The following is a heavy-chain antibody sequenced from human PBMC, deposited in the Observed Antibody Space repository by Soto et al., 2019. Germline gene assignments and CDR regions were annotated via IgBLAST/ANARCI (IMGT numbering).Heavy chain of an antibody. CDR2: ITGSAGST. CDR1: GFTFSSYA. V-gene: IGHV3-23*01. Sequence: EVQLLESGGGLVQPGGSLRLSCAASGFTFSSYAMSWVRQAPGKGLEWVSSITGSAGSTYYADSVKGRFTISRDNSKNTLNLQMNSLRAEDTAVYYCAKDRNRWLRFDLGYWGQGTLVTVSS. J-gene: IGHJ4*02. D-gene: IGHD5-12*01. CDR3: AKDRNRWLRFDLGY.